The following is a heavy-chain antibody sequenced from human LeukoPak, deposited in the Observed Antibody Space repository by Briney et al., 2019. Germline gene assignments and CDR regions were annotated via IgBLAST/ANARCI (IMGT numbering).Heavy chain of an antibody. CDR2: FDPEDGET. Sequence: ASVKVSCKVSGYTLTGLSISWVRQAPGKGLEWMGGFDPEDGETIYAQKFQGRVTMTEDTSTDTAYMELSSLRSEDTAVYYCAPSVYRVYDIDSSGQGTLVTVSS. CDR1: GYTLTGLS. D-gene: IGHD5/OR15-5a*01. CDR3: APSVYRVYDIDS. V-gene: IGHV1-24*01. J-gene: IGHJ4*02.